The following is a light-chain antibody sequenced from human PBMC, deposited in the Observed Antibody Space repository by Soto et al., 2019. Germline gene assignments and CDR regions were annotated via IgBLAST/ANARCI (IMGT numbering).Light chain of an antibody. CDR3: QSYDTSLTAYV. J-gene: IGLJ1*01. CDR1: SSNIGTGYD. Sequence: QSVLTQPPSVSGAPGQRVTISCTGGSSNIGTGYDVHWYQQLPGAAPKLLIYGNSNRASGVPDRFSASKSGTSASLAITGLQAEDEADYYCQSYDTSLTAYVFGTGTKVTVL. V-gene: IGLV1-40*01. CDR2: GNS.